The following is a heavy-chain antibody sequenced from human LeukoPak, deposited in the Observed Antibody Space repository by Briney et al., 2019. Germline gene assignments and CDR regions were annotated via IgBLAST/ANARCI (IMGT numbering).Heavy chain of an antibody. Sequence: GGSLRLSCAASGFIFSSYAMSWVRQAPGKGLEWVSGISGSGGSTYYADSVKGRLTISRDNSKNTLYLQMNSLRAEDTAVYYCAKGGAYYYDSSAYYRDWGQGTLVTVSS. J-gene: IGHJ4*02. CDR2: ISGSGGST. V-gene: IGHV3-23*01. CDR3: AKGGAYYYDSSAYYRD. CDR1: GFIFSSYA. D-gene: IGHD3-22*01.